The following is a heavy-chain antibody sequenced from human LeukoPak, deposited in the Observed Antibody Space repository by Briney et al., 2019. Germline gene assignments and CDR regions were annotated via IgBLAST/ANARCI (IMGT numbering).Heavy chain of an antibody. CDR1: GFHFRSYD. J-gene: IGHJ4*02. V-gene: IGHV3-23*01. CDR2: ISGSGGST. CDR3: APRRETYSFFDY. D-gene: IGHD5-24*01. Sequence: PGGSLRLSCAASGFHFRSYDMSWVRQAPGKGLEWVSAISGSGGSTYYADSVKGGFTISRDNFKDTLYLQMNSVRAEDTAVYYCAPRRETYSFFDYSGQGTLVTVSS.